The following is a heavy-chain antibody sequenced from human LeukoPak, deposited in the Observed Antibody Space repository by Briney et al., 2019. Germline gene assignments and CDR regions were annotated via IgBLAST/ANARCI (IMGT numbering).Heavy chain of an antibody. D-gene: IGHD4-11*01. Sequence: GGSLRLSCAASGFTFSSYGVHWVRQAPGKGLEWVAVISYDGSNKYYADSVKGRFTISRDNSKNTLYLQVNSLRAEDTAVYYCAKAKSSYSNYDYWGQGTLVTVSS. J-gene: IGHJ4*02. CDR1: GFTFSSYG. V-gene: IGHV3-30*18. CDR2: ISYDGSNK. CDR3: AKAKSSYSNYDY.